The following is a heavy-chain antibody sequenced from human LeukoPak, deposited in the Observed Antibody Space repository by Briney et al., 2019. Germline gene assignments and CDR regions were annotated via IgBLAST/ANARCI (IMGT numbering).Heavy chain of an antibody. D-gene: IGHD6-19*01. CDR2: ISAYNGNT. CDR1: GGTFSSYA. V-gene: IGHV1-18*01. J-gene: IGHJ4*02. CDR3: ARVGAVAGMRGYFDY. Sequence: ASVKVSCKASGGTFSSYAISWVRQAPGQGLEWMGWISAYNGNTNYAQKLQGRVTMTTDTSTSTAYMELRSLRSDDTAVYYCARVGAVAGMRGYFDYWGQGTLVTVSS.